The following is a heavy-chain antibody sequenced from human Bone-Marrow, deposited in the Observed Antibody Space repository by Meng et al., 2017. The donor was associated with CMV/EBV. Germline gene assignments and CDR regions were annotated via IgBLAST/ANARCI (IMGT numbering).Heavy chain of an antibody. CDR2: IHYTGSS. CDR3: ARSTTSPGDY. Sequence: SETLSLTCTVSGGSVTRGNYCWNWIRQPPGEGLEWIGWIHYTGSSNYNPSLKSRATITLDTSKNSFSLKVTSVTAADTAVYYCARSTTSPGDYWGQGTLVTVSS. CDR1: GGSVTRGNYC. J-gene: IGHJ4*02. D-gene: IGHD1-1*01. V-gene: IGHV4-61*01.